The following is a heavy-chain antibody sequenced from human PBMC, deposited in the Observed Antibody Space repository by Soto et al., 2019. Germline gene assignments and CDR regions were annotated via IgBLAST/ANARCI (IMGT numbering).Heavy chain of an antibody. Sequence: EVQLVESGGGLVQPGGSARLSCAASGFSVSGWYMDWVRQAPGKGLEWVARLKDRSQNYATEYAASVKGRFTVSRHASQTSMYLQMNSLKIEDTAVYYCAIEGDAWGLDSWGQGTLVTVS. J-gene: IGHJ5*01. V-gene: IGHV3-72*01. CDR1: GFSVSGWY. CDR2: LKDRSQNYAT. CDR3: AIEGDAWGLDS. D-gene: IGHD3-16*01.